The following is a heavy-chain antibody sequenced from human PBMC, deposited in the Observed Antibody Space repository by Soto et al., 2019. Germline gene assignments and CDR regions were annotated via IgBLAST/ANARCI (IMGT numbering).Heavy chain of an antibody. Sequence: SVKVSCKASGGTFSTYTITWVRQAPGQGFEWMGRIIPIIGIINYAQKFQGRVTISADKFTGTAYMELTGLRSDDTAVYYCAGDPDSHYNDSHASSYPWGQGTLVTVSS. J-gene: IGHJ5*02. V-gene: IGHV1-69*04. CDR3: AGDPDSHYNDSHASSYP. CDR2: IIPIIGII. CDR1: GGTFSTYT. D-gene: IGHD4-4*01.